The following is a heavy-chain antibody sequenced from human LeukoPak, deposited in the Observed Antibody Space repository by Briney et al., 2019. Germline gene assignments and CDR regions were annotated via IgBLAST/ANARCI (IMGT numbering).Heavy chain of an antibody. CDR2: INPNSGGT. CDR3: AITSGYENYYYYGMDV. CDR1: GYTFTGYY. V-gene: IGHV1-2*02. J-gene: IGHJ6*02. D-gene: IGHD5-12*01. Sequence: ASVTVSCKASGYTFTGYYMHWVRQAPGQGLEWMGWINPNSGGTNYAQKFQGRVTMTRDTSISTAYMELSRLRSDDTAVYYCAITSGYENYYYYGMDVWGQGTTVTVSS.